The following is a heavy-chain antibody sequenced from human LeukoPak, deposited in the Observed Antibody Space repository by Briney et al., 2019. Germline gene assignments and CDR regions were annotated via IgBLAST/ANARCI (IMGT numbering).Heavy chain of an antibody. CDR2: ISSSSSYI. CDR1: GFTFSSYS. J-gene: IGHJ4*02. V-gene: IGHV3-21*01. D-gene: IGHD6-6*01. CDR3: ARGGSSSSYNPMVY. Sequence: GGSLRLSCAPSGFTFSSYSMNCVRQAPGMGLELVSSISSSSSYIYYADSVKGRFTISRDNAKNSLYLQMNSLRAEDTAVYYCARGGSSSSYNPMVYWGQGTLVTVSS.